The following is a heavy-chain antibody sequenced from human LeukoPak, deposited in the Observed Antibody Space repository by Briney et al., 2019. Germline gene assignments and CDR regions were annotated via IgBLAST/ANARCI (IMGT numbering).Heavy chain of an antibody. V-gene: IGHV3-23*01. Sequence: GGSLRLSCAASGFTFSSYAMNWVRQAPGKGLEWVSTISGSGANTYNADSVKGRFTISRDNSKNTLYLQMNSLRAEDTAVYYCARYSSGPDDDYWGQGTLVTVSS. D-gene: IGHD6-19*01. CDR2: ISGSGANT. J-gene: IGHJ4*02. CDR1: GFTFSSYA. CDR3: ARYSSGPDDDY.